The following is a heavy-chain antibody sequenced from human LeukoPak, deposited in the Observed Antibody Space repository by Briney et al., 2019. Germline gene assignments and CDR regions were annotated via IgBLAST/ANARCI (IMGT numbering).Heavy chain of an antibody. J-gene: IGHJ6*04. CDR3: AAGGPADYRSIYDYGMDF. CDR1: GFTSTTSA. Sequence: SVKVSCKASGFTSTTSAVQWVRQARGQRLEWIGWIVVGSGNTNYAKKFQERVIITRDMSTSTAYMELSSVRSEDTAVYYCAAGGPADYRSIYDYGMDFWGRGTTVTVSS. V-gene: IGHV1-58*01. D-gene: IGHD4-11*01. CDR2: IVVGSGNT.